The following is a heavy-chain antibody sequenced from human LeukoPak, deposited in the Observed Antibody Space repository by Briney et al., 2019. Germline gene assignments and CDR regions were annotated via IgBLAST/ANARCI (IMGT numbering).Heavy chain of an antibody. CDR3: ARGGERWLQLHGYYYYYGMDV. V-gene: IGHV4-59*01. CDR2: TYYSGST. D-gene: IGHD5-24*01. CDR1: GGSISSYY. J-gene: IGHJ6*02. Sequence: SETLSLTCTVSGGSISSYYWSWIRQPPGKGLEGLGYTYYSGSTNYNPSLKSRVTISVDTSKNQFSLKLSSVTAADTAVYYCARGGERWLQLHGYYYYYGMDVWGQGTTVTVSS.